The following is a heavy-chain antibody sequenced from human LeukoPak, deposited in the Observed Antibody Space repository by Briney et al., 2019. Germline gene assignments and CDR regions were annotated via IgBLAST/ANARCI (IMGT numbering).Heavy chain of an antibody. Sequence: SVKVSCKASGYTFTSYSITWVRQAPGQGLEWMGGIISIFGAANYAQKFQGRVTITADESTSTAYMELSSLRSEDTAVYYCARKGPRYYYDSSGYYSDRDAFDIWGQGTMVTVSS. CDR2: IISIFGAA. CDR1: GYTFTSYS. J-gene: IGHJ3*02. V-gene: IGHV1-69*13. D-gene: IGHD3-22*01. CDR3: ARKGPRYYYDSSGYYSDRDAFDI.